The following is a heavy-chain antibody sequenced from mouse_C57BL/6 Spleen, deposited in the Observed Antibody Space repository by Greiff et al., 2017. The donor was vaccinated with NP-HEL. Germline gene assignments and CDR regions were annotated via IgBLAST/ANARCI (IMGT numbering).Heavy chain of an antibody. CDR3: ARGDSNFSWFAY. CDR1: GYTFTSYW. V-gene: IGHV1-59*01. J-gene: IGHJ3*01. CDR2: IDPSDSYT. Sequence: QVQLQQPGAELVRPGTSVKLSCKASGYTFTSYWMHWVKQRPGQGLEWIGVIDPSDSYTNYNQKFKGKATLTVDTSSSTAYMQLSSLTSDDSAVYYCARGDSNFSWFAYWGQGTLVTVSA. D-gene: IGHD2-5*01.